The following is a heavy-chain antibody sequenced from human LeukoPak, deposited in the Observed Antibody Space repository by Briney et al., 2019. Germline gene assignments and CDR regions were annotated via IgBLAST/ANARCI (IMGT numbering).Heavy chain of an antibody. CDR2: IGTSGNTI. D-gene: IGHD6-19*01. J-gene: IGHJ4*02. CDR1: GFTFSGYI. Sequence: GGSLRLSCAASGFTFSGYIMNWVRQAPGKGLEWVSFIGTSGNTIYYADSVKGRFTVSRDNATNSLYLQMNSLRAEDTAVYYCARDQWLDFWGQGTLVTVSS. V-gene: IGHV3-48*01. CDR3: ARDQWLDF.